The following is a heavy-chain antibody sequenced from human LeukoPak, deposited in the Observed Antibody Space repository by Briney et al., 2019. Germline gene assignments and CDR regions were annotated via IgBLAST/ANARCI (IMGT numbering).Heavy chain of an antibody. Sequence: KTGESLKISCKGSGYTFTSCWISWVRQMPGKGLEWMGKIDPSDSYTNYSPSFQGHVTISADKSISTAYLQWSSLKASDSAMYYCARRQSSGWYLFDIWGQGTMVTVSS. CDR3: ARRQSSGWYLFDI. J-gene: IGHJ3*02. CDR1: GYTFTSCW. CDR2: IDPSDSYT. D-gene: IGHD6-19*01. V-gene: IGHV5-10-1*01.